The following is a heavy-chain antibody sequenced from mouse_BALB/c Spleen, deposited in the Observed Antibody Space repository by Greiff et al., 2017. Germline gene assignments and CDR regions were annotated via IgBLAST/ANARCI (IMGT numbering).Heavy chain of an antibody. V-gene: IGHV5-17*02. Sequence: DVKLVESGGGLVQPGGSRKLSCAASGFTFSSFGMHWVRQAPEKGLEWVAYISSGSSTIYYADTVKGRFTISRDNPKNTLFLQMTSLRSEDTAMYYCARRVYSYFDYWGQGTTLTVSS. CDR2: ISSGSSTI. CDR3: ARRVYSYFDY. CDR1: GFTFSSFG. J-gene: IGHJ2*01.